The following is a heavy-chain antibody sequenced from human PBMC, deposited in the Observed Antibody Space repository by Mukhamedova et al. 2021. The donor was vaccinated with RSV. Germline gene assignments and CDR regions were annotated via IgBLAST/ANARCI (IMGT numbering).Heavy chain of an antibody. Sequence: HWVRQAPGKGLEWVAVIWYEESDKNYGDSVKGRFTISRDNSKNTVYLQMNNLRADDTAVYYCTRRLGWGGFDPWGQGTLVTVSS. J-gene: IGHJ5*02. V-gene: IGHV3-33*01. CDR2: IWYEESDK. D-gene: IGHD3-10*01. CDR3: TRRLGWGGFDP.